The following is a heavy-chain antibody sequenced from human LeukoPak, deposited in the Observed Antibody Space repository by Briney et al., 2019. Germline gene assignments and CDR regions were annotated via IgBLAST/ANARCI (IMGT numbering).Heavy chain of an antibody. CDR2: IYYSGST. J-gene: IGHJ5*02. CDR3: ARVRAGAYYDFWSGPTGFDP. V-gene: IGHV4-59*01. D-gene: IGHD3-3*01. CDR1: GGSISSYY. Sequence: PSETLSLTCTVSGGSISSYYWGWIRQPPGKGLEWIGYIYYSGSTNYNPSLKSRVTISVDTSKNQFSLKLSSVTAADTAVYYCARVRAGAYYDFWSGPTGFDPWGQGTLVTVSS.